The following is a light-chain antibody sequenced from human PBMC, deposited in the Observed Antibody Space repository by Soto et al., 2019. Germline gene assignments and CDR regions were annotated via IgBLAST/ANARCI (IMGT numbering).Light chain of an antibody. CDR2: RNN. J-gene: IGLJ2*01. V-gene: IGLV1-40*01. Sequence: QSVLTQPPSVSGAPGQAVTISCAGRSSNIGSGFDVHWYQQLPGTAPKLLIYRNNNRPSGVPDRFFGSKSGTSASLAIIGLQPEDESDYYCHSYDSSLSGMVFGGGTKVTVL. CDR1: SSNIGSGFD. CDR3: HSYDSSLSGMV.